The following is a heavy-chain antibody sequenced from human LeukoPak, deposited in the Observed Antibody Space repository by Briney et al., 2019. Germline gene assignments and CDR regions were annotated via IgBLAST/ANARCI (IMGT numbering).Heavy chain of an antibody. D-gene: IGHD6-19*01. Sequence: GESLKISCKGSGYSFINYWIGWVRQMPGKGLEWMGIIYPGNSDTRYSPSFQGQVTISADKTITTAYLQWRSLKASDTAMYYCARSGVAGRDLDDYWGQGTLVTVSS. J-gene: IGHJ4*02. CDR2: IYPGNSDT. CDR3: ARSGVAGRDLDDY. CDR1: GYSFINYW. V-gene: IGHV5-51*01.